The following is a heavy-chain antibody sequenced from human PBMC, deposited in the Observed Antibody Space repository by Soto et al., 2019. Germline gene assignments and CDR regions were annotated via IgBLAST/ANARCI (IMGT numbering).Heavy chain of an antibody. Sequence: EVQLVESGGGLVKPGGSLRLSCAASGFTFSNAWMTWVRQAPGRGLEWVGRIQSKTDSGTTDYSAPVKGRFTISRDDSKNTLYLQMNSLQTEDTATYYCTTDRDVELRGVLFHSWGQGTLVTVSS. V-gene: IGHV3-15*01. J-gene: IGHJ4*02. CDR3: TTDRDVELRGVLFHS. D-gene: IGHD3-10*01. CDR2: IQSKTDSGTT. CDR1: GFTFSNAW.